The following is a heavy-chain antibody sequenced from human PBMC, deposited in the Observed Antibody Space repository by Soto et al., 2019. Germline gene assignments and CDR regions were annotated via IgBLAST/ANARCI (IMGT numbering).Heavy chain of an antibody. D-gene: IGHD6-13*01. Sequence: SETLSLTCAVYGGSFSGYYWSWIRQPPGKGLEWIGEINHSGSTNYNPSLKSRVTISVDTSKNQFSLKLSSVTAADTAVYYCATLYSSSWQYYYYYVEVWGKGTTVTVSS. V-gene: IGHV4-34*01. CDR1: GGSFSGYY. CDR3: ATLYSSSWQYYYYYVEV. J-gene: IGHJ6*03. CDR2: INHSGST.